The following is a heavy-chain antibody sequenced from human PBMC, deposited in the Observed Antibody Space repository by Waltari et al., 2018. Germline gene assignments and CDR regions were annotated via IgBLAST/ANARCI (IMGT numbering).Heavy chain of an antibody. CDR1: GYSISSNYY. J-gene: IGHJ5*02. CDR2: LSHRGST. Sequence: QVQLQESGPGLVKPSETLSHTCAVSGYSISSNYYWGWIRQPPGQGLEWIGSLSHRGSTYYNPSLKSRVTISLDTSKNQFSLKINSVTAADTAVYYCARDTRQLLLGWFDPWGQGTLVTVSS. V-gene: IGHV4-38-2*02. D-gene: IGHD2-2*01. CDR3: ARDTRQLLLGWFDP.